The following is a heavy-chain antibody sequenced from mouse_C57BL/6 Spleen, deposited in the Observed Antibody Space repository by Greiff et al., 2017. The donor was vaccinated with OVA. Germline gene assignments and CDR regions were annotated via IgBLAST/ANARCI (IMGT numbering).Heavy chain of an antibody. V-gene: IGHV14-2*01. J-gene: IGHJ4*01. CDR3: APPLRALYYYAMDY. D-gene: IGHD1-1*01. CDR1: GFNIKDYY. CDR2: IDPEDGET. Sequence: VQLKESGAELVKPGASVKLSCTASGFNIKDYYMHWVKQRTEQGLEWIGRIDPEDGETKYAPKFQGKATLTAATSSNTAYLQLSSLTSEDTAVYYCAPPLRALYYYAMDYWGQGTSVTVSS.